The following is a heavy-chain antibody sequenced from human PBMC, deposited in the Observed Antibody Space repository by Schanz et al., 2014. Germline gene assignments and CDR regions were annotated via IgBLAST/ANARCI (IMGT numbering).Heavy chain of an antibody. D-gene: IGHD3-3*02. CDR1: GYTFTAYY. V-gene: IGHV1-2*06. Sequence: QVQLVQSGAEVKKPGASVKVSCKASGYTFTAYYFHWVRQAPGQGLEWMGRISPNSGDTHSAQKFQGRVTMTWDRSISTANMELSRLRSDDTAVYYCARENKDYDSILNKFFHYGLDLWGQGTTVTVSS. CDR3: ARENKDYDSILNKFFHYGLDL. CDR2: ISPNSGDT. J-gene: IGHJ6*02.